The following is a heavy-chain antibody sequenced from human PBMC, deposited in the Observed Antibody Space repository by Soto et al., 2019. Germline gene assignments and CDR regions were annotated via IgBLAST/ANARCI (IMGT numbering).Heavy chain of an antibody. CDR1: GFTFSSYS. CDR2: ISSSSSYI. Sequence: GGSLRLSCAASGFTFSSYSMNWVRQAPGKGLEWVSSISSSSSYIYYADSVKGRFTISRDNAKNSLYLQMNSLRAEDTAVYYCAKSQLATRPPYYYYYGMDVWGQGTTVTVSS. V-gene: IGHV3-21*04. D-gene: IGHD6-6*01. J-gene: IGHJ6*02. CDR3: AKSQLATRPPYYYYYGMDV.